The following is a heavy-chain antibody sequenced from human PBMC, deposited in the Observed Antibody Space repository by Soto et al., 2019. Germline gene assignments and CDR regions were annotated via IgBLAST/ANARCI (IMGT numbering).Heavy chain of an antibody. Sequence: GESLKISCKGSGYSFTSYWIGWVRQMPGKGLEWMGIIYPGDSDTRYSPSFQGQVTISADKSISTAYLQWSSLKASDTAMYYCARVGYDSSGYYYLYYFDYWGHGTLVTVSS. CDR1: GYSFTSYW. V-gene: IGHV5-51*01. J-gene: IGHJ4*01. CDR2: IYPGDSDT. D-gene: IGHD3-22*01. CDR3: ARVGYDSSGYYYLYYFDY.